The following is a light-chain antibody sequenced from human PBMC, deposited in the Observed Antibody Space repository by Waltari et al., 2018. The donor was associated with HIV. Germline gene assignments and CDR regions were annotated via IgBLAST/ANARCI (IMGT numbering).Light chain of an antibody. Sequence: DIVMTQSPLSLPVTPGEPASISCRSSQSLLHSNGYNYLDWYVQKPVQSPQLLIYLGSNRASGVPDRVSGSGSGTECTLKSSRVEAEDVGVYYCMQALQTPLTFGGGTKVEIK. CDR1: QSLLHSNGYNY. V-gene: IGKV2-28*01. CDR2: LGS. CDR3: MQALQTPLT. J-gene: IGKJ4*01.